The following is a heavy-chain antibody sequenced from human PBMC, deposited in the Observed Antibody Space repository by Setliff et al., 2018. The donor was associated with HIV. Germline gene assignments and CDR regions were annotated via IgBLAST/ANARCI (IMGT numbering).Heavy chain of an antibody. CDR1: GGSVSGHY. D-gene: IGHD3-16*02. CDR2: TSDSGTP. Sequence: PPETLSLTCTIHGGSVSGHYWSWIRQPPGKGLEWVGSTSDSGTPNYNPSLKSRVTITLDTSKNQFSLNLSSVTAADTAVYYCATADFPPPSYIWESYRSGAFDIWGQGTMVTVSS. V-gene: IGHV4-59*02. J-gene: IGHJ3*02. CDR3: ATADFPPPSYIWESYRSGAFDI.